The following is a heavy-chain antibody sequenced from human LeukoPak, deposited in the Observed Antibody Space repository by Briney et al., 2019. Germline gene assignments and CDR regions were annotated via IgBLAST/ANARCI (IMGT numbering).Heavy chain of an antibody. CDR3: ARTTSFDY. J-gene: IGHJ4*02. CDR2: ITISGSTI. D-gene: IGHD1-1*01. CDR1: GFTFTSYE. Sequence: GGSRRLSCAASGFTFTSYEMNWVRQAQGKGLEWVSYITISGSTIYYADSVKGRFTISRDNAKNSLYLQMNSLRAEDTAVYYRARTTSFDYWVQGTLVTVSS. V-gene: IGHV3-48*03.